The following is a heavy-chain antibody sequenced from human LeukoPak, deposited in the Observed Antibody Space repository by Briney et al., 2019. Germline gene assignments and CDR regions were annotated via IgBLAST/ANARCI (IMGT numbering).Heavy chain of an antibody. CDR3: ARDRRGAATGSYVFDY. Sequence: ASVKVSCKASGGTFSSYAISWVRQAPGQGLEWMAIINPSGGSTGYAQKFQGRLTMTRDMSTSTVYMALSSLRSEDTAVYYCARDRRGAATGSYVFDYWGQGTLVTVSS. CDR1: GGTFSSYA. J-gene: IGHJ4*02. CDR2: INPSGGST. V-gene: IGHV1-46*01. D-gene: IGHD3-9*01.